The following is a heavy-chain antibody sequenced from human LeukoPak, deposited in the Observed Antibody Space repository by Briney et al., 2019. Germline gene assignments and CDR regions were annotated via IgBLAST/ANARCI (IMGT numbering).Heavy chain of an antibody. D-gene: IGHD3-10*01. Sequence: PGGSLRLSCAASGFTFSSYAMSWVRQAPGKGLEWVSAISGTGDSTYYADSVKGRFTISRDNAKNSLYLQMNSLRAEDTAVYYCARGSYYYGSGRPNDYWGQGTLVTVSS. CDR1: GFTFSSYA. J-gene: IGHJ4*02. CDR2: ISGTGDST. V-gene: IGHV3-23*01. CDR3: ARGSYYYGSGRPNDY.